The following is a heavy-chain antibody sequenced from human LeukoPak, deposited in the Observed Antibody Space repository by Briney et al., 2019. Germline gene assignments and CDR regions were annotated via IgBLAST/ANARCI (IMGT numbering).Heavy chain of an antibody. CDR1: GYTFSSYE. CDR3: ARIAAAGRRGDY. J-gene: IGHJ4*02. CDR2: ISSSGSTI. D-gene: IGHD6-13*01. V-gene: IGHV3-48*03. Sequence: GGSLRLSCAASGYTFSSYEMNWVRQAPGKGLEWVSYISSSGSTIYYADSVKGRFTISRDNAKNSLYLQMNSLRAEDTAVYYCARIAAAGRRGDYWGQGTLVTVSS.